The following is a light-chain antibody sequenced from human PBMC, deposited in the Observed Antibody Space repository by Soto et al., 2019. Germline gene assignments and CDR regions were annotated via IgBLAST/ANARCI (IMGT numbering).Light chain of an antibody. V-gene: IGKV3-15*01. J-gene: IGKJ1*01. CDR1: QSVSSN. CDR3: QQYNNWPPWT. CDR2: GAS. Sequence: EIVMTQSPATLSLSPGERATLSCRASQSVSSNLAWYQQKTGQAPRLLLYGASTRATGIPARLSGSGSGTEFTLTISSLQSEDFAVYYCQQYNNWPPWTFGQGTKVEIK.